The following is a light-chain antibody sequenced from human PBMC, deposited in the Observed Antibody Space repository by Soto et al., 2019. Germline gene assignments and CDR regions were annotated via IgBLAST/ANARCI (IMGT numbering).Light chain of an antibody. Sequence: ALTQPASVSGSPGQSFTISCPGTSSDVGSYNLVSWYQQHPGKAPKLMIYEVSKRPSGVSNRFSGSKSGNTASLTISGLQAEDEADYYCCSYAGSSTLVFGGGTKVTVL. J-gene: IGLJ2*01. CDR3: CSYAGSSTLV. CDR2: EVS. V-gene: IGLV2-23*02. CDR1: SSDVGSYNL.